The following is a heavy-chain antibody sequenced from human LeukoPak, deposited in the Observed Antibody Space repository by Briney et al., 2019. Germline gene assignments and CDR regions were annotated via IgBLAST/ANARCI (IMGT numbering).Heavy chain of an antibody. CDR3: ASSPIVVVPAAMYY. CDR1: GGSISSYY. Sequence: SETLSLTCTVSGGSISSYYWSWIRQPPGKGLEWIGYIYYSGSTNYNPSLKSRVTISVDTSKNQFSLKLSSVTAADTAVYYCASSPIVVVPAAMYYWGQGTLVTVSS. V-gene: IGHV4-59*08. D-gene: IGHD2-2*01. CDR2: IYYSGST. J-gene: IGHJ4*02.